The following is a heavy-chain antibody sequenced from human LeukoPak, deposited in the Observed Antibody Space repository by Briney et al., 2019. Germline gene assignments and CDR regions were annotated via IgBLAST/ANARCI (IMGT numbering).Heavy chain of an antibody. CDR1: GFTFSNYA. V-gene: IGHV3-23*01. CDR2: ISGSGGST. Sequence: GGSLRLSCAASGFTFSNYAMSWVRQAPGKGLEWVSAISGSGGSTYYADSVKGRFTISRDNAKNSLYLQMNSLRAEDTAVYYCARDPSPHYDILTGYYYWGQGTLVTVSS. D-gene: IGHD3-9*01. J-gene: IGHJ4*02. CDR3: ARDPSPHYDILTGYYY.